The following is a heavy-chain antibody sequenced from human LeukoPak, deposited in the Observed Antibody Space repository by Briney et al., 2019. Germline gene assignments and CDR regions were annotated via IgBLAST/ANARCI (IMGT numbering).Heavy chain of an antibody. CDR2: INSDGIST. D-gene: IGHD3-22*01. CDR3: ARDGNYYDSSGPADY. V-gene: IGHV3-74*01. J-gene: IGHJ4*02. Sequence: GGSLRLSCAAHRFNFSRYWMHWVRQAPGKGLVWVSRINSDGISTSYADSVKGRFTISRDNAKNTLYLQMKSVTAADTAVYYCARDGNYYDSSGPADYWGQGTLVTVSS. CDR1: RFNFSRYW.